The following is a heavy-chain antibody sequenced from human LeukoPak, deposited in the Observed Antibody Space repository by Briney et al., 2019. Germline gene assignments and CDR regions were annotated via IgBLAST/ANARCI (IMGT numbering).Heavy chain of an antibody. D-gene: IGHD1-1*01. CDR3: ARADWNYFDY. CDR2: IYYSGST. Sequence: SETLSLTCTVSGGSISRSSYYWGWIRQPPGKGLEWIGSIYYSGSTYYNPSLKSRVTISVDTSKNQFSLKLSSVTAADTAVYYCARADWNYFDYWGQGTLVTVSS. V-gene: IGHV4-39*07. J-gene: IGHJ4*02. CDR1: GGSISRSSYY.